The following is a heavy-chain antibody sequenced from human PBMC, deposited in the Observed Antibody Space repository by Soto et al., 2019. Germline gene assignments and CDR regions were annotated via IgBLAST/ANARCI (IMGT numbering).Heavy chain of an antibody. D-gene: IGHD2-15*01. CDR2: VSSGGGT. Sequence: EVELLESXXGLVQPEGSLRLSCAASGFTFSTYAMGWVRQAPGKGLEWVSVVSSGGGTHYADSVKGRFTVSRDNSKNTLSLQMNSLRADDTAVYYCAKRRGAGGHFDYWGQGALVTVSS. J-gene: IGHJ4*02. V-gene: IGHV3-23*01. CDR3: AKRRGAGGHFDY. CDR1: GFTFSTYA.